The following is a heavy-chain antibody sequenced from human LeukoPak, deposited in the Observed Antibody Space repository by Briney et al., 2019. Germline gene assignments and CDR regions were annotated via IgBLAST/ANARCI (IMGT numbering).Heavy chain of an antibody. Sequence: GGSLRLSCAASGFTFSSYSMNWVRQAPGKGLEWVSYISSSSSTIYYADSVKGRFTISRDNAKNSLYLQMNSLRAEDTAVYYCARGPLAYCGGDCYGAFDIWGQGTMVTVSS. CDR1: GFTFSSYS. V-gene: IGHV3-48*04. CDR3: ARGPLAYCGGDCYGAFDI. J-gene: IGHJ3*02. D-gene: IGHD2-21*02. CDR2: ISSSSSTI.